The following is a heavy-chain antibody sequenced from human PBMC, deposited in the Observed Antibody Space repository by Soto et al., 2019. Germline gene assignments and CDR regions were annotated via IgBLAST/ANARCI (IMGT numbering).Heavy chain of an antibody. D-gene: IGHD2-2*01. CDR2: ISGSGGST. CDR3: AKLLGYCSSTSCYADAFDI. Sequence: EVQLLESGGGLVQPGGSLRLSCAASGFTFSSYAMSWVRQAPGKGLEWVSAISGSGGSTYYADSVKGRFTISRDNSKNTLYLQMNSLRAADTAVYYCAKLLGYCSSTSCYADAFDIWGQGTMVTVSS. J-gene: IGHJ3*02. CDR1: GFTFSSYA. V-gene: IGHV3-23*01.